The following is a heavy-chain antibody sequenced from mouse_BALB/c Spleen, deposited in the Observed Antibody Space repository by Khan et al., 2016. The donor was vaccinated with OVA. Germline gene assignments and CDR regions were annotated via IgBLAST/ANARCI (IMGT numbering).Heavy chain of an antibody. Sequence: QMQLEESGAELVNPGASVNLSCKASGYTLTSYWMHWVKQRPGQGLEWIGEINPSNGRTNYNEKFKSKATLTVDKSSSTAYMQLSSPTSEDSAVCYWARLLKNVDYWGQGTTLTVAS. V-gene: IGHV1S81*02. J-gene: IGHJ2*01. CDR1: GYTLTSYW. D-gene: IGHD1-3*01. CDR3: ARLLKNVDY. CDR2: INPSNGRT.